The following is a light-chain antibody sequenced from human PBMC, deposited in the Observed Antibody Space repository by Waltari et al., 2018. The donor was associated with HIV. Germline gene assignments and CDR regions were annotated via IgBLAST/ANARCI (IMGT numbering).Light chain of an antibody. J-gene: IGKJ4*01. CDR1: QSIINN. Sequence: EIVMTQSPATLSVSPGESATLSCRASQSIINNLAWYQHKPGQAPRLLISAASTRATGFPARFSGSGWGTEFTRTISSLQSEDSAVYYCQQYNNWPLTFGGGTKVEIK. V-gene: IGKV3-15*01. CDR3: QQYNNWPLT. CDR2: AAS.